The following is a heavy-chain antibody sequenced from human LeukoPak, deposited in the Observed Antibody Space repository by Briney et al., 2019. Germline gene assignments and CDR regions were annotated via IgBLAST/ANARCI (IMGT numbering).Heavy chain of an antibody. CDR1: GGSFSGYY. V-gene: IGHV4-34*01. Sequence: SETLSLTCAVYGGSFSGYYWSWIRQPPGKGLEWIGEINHSGSTNYNPSLKSRVTISVDTSKNQFSLKLSSVTAADTAVYYCARGNRSSPPYYYYYYMDVWGKGTTVTVSS. J-gene: IGHJ6*03. CDR3: ARGNRSSPPYYYYYYMDV. D-gene: IGHD6-6*01. CDR2: INHSGST.